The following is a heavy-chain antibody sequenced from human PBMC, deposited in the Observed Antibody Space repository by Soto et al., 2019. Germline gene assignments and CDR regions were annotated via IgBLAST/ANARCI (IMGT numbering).Heavy chain of an antibody. D-gene: IGHD3-3*01. V-gene: IGHV3-30*18. CDR1: GFSFSSYG. J-gene: IGHJ6*02. CDR3: AKARGSDSLWRVMDYYYYAMDV. CDR2: ISYDGKNK. Sequence: QVQLVQSGGGVVQPGTSLRLSCAASGFSFSSYGMHWVRQAPGKGLEWVAVISYDGKNKYSADSVKGRFTISRDNSRNMLYLQMDSLRPEDTAVYYCAKARGSDSLWRVMDYYYYAMDVWGQGTTVTVSS.